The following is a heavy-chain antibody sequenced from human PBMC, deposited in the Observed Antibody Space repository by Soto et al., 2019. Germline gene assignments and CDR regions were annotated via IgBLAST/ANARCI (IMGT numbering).Heavy chain of an antibody. CDR2: LYSGGST. V-gene: IGHV3-53*02. D-gene: IGHD3-10*01. Sequence: EVQLVETGGGLIQPGGSLRLSCAASGLNVSSNYMNWVRQAPGKGLEWVSVLYSGGSTHYAGSVKGRFIISRDNSKNTLYLQMNSLRVEDTAVYYCARDRPGDEGDGFDIWGHGTMVTVSS. J-gene: IGHJ3*02. CDR1: GLNVSSNY. CDR3: ARDRPGDEGDGFDI.